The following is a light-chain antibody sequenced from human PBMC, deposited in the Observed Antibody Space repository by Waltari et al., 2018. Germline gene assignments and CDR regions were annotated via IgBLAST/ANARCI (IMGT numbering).Light chain of an antibody. J-gene: IGKJ1*01. CDR1: QSVTSN. V-gene: IGKV3-15*01. CDR2: DAS. CDR3: QHYYNWPS. Sequence: DIVMTQSPATLSVSPGDSVTISCKASQSVTSNLAWYQHKPGQAPRLLMYDASKRDSGIPARFIGSGSGTDFTLTITSLQSEDFAVYFCQHYYNWPSFGQGTKVEIK.